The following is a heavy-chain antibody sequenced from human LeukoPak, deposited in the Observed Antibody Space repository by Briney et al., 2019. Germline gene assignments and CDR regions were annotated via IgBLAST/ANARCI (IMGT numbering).Heavy chain of an antibody. CDR2: IYSGGST. V-gene: IGHV3-66*01. CDR3: ARTGALVGATIYFDY. CDR1: GFTVSSNY. D-gene: IGHD1-26*01. Sequence: GGSLRLSCAASGFTVSSNYMSWVRQAPGKGLEWVSVIYSGGSTYYADSVKGRFTISRDNSKNSLYLQMNSLRAEDTAVYYCARTGALVGATIYFDYWGQGTLVTVSS. J-gene: IGHJ4*02.